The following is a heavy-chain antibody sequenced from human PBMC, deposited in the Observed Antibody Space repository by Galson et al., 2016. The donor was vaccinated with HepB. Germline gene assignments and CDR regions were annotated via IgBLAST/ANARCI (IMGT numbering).Heavy chain of an antibody. CDR1: GDTFSTYA. V-gene: IGHV1-69*13. D-gene: IGHD3-10*01. Sequence: SVKVSCKASGDTFSTYAISWVRQTPGQGPEWMGGIIPTFGTTNYAQRFQGRVMITADESTSTAYMELSSLRSEDTAVYYCARDTMVRGAKMDYWGQGTLVTVSS. CDR3: ARDTMVRGAKMDY. CDR2: IIPTFGTT. J-gene: IGHJ4*02.